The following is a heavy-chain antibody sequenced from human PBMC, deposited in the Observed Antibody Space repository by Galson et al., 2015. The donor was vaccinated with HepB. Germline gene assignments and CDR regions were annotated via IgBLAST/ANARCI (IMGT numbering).Heavy chain of an antibody. CDR1: DYTFTSYG. J-gene: IGHJ3*02. CDR3: ARDTYYGVIIAHDAFDI. V-gene: IGHV1-18*01. Sequence: SVKVSCKASDYTFTSYGISWVRQAPGQGLEWMGWISAYNGDTNYAQKIQGRVTMTTDTSTSTAYMELRSLRSDDTALYYCARDTYYGVIIAHDAFDIWGQGTMVTVSS. CDR2: ISAYNGDT. D-gene: IGHD3-3*01.